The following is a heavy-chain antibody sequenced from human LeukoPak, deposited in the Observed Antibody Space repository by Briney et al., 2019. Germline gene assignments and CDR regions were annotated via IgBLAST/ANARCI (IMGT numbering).Heavy chain of an antibody. Sequence: TGGSLGLSCVASGFTYSSYAMSWVRQAPGKGLEWVSAISGSGGSTYYADSVKGRFTISRDNSKNTLYLQMNSLRAEDTAAYYCAKDLGTRDGFDYWGQGTLVTVSS. CDR3: AKDLGTRDGFDY. J-gene: IGHJ4*02. CDR1: GFTYSSYA. CDR2: ISGSGGST. D-gene: IGHD5-24*01. V-gene: IGHV3-23*01.